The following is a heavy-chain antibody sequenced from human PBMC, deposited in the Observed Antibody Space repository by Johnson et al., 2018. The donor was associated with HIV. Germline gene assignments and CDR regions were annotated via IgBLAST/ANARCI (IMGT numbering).Heavy chain of an antibody. V-gene: IGHV3-53*01. Sequence: VQLVESGGGLIQPGGSLRLSCAASGFTVSSNYMSWVRQAPGKGLEWVSVIYSGDTTYYADSMRGRFTISRDNSKNTLYLQMNSLRAEDTAVYYCARGGYSSGWIYAFDIWGQGTMVTVSS. CDR3: ARGGYSSGWIYAFDI. CDR1: GFTVSSNY. CDR2: IYSGDTT. J-gene: IGHJ3*02. D-gene: IGHD6-19*01.